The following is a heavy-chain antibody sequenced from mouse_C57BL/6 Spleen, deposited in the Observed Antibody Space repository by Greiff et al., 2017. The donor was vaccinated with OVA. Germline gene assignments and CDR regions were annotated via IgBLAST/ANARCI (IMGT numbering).Heavy chain of an antibody. Sequence: LVKPGASVKLSCKASGYTFTEYTIHWVKQRSGQGLEWIGWFYPGSGSIKYNEKFKDKATLTADKSSSTVYMELSRLTSEDSAVYFCARHEEEEYYGLGAMDYWGQGTSVTVSS. V-gene: IGHV1-62-2*01. CDR1: GYTFTEYT. D-gene: IGHD1-1*02. CDR2: FYPGSGSI. CDR3: ARHEEEEYYGLGAMDY. J-gene: IGHJ4*01.